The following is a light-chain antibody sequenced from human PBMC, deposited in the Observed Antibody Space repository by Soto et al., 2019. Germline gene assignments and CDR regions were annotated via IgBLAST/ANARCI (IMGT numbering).Light chain of an antibody. Sequence: QSALTQPASVSGSPGQSIAISCTATSSDIGSYNYVSWYQQHPCKAPKLIIHEVSNRPSGICDHFSGSKSGNTASLTISGLQADDEADYYCSSHTTYSTRIFGTGTKLTVL. CDR3: SSHTTYSTRI. V-gene: IGLV2-14*01. J-gene: IGLJ1*01. CDR1: SSDIGSYNY. CDR2: EVS.